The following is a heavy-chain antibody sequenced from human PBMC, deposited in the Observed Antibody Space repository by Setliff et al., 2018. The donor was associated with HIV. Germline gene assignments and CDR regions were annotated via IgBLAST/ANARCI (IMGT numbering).Heavy chain of an antibody. CDR1: GVTFSRYT. D-gene: IGHD1-20*01. Sequence: ASVKVSCKASGVTFSRYTITWVRQAPGQGLEWMGGIIPILGIANYAQKFQGRVSMTSDTSTSTVYMELSSLRSEDTAVYYCARSQITYRNFDHWGQGTLVTVSS. CDR3: ARSQITYRNFDH. CDR2: IIPILGIA. V-gene: IGHV1-69*10. J-gene: IGHJ4*02.